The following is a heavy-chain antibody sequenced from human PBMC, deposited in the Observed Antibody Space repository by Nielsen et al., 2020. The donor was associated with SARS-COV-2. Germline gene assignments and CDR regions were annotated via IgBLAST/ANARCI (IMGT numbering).Heavy chain of an antibody. J-gene: IGHJ5*02. CDR1: GFTFSYYA. CDR2: ISYDESNK. D-gene: IGHD3-16*02. V-gene: IGHV3-30*04. CDR3: ARDQILGGLVVIPLDR. Sequence: GESLKISCAASGFTFSYYAMHWVRQAPGKGLEWVAVISYDESNKYYTDSVKGRFTISRDNPNNSVFLQMNSLRAEDTAVYYCARDQILGGLVVIPLDRWGQGTLVTVSS.